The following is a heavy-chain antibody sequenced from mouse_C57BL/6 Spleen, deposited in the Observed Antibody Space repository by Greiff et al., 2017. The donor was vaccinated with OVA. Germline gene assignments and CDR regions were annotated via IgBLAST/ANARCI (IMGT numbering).Heavy chain of an antibody. D-gene: IGHD2-1*01. CDR3: ARRIGNTGDYAMDY. Sequence: EVQVVESGGGLVKPGGSLKLSCAASGFTFSDYGMHWVRQAPEKGLEWVAYISSGSSTIYYADTVKGRFTISRDNAKNTLFLQMTSLRSEDTAMYYCARRIGNTGDYAMDYWGQGTSVTVSS. J-gene: IGHJ4*01. CDR2: ISSGSSTI. CDR1: GFTFSDYG. V-gene: IGHV5-17*01.